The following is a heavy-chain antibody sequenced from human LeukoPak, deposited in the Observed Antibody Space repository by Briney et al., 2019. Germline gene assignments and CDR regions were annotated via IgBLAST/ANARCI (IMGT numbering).Heavy chain of an antibody. V-gene: IGHV4-4*07. CDR3: ARDKDYDFWSGYYTAHAFDI. CDR1: GGSISSYY. Sequence: SEXXXXXCTVSGGSISSYYWSWIRQPAGKGLEWIGRIYTSGSTNYNPSLTSRGTMSVDTSKNQFSLKLSSVTAADTAVYYCARDKDYDFWSGYYTAHAFDIWGQGTMVTVSS. J-gene: IGHJ3*02. D-gene: IGHD3-3*01. CDR2: IYTSGST.